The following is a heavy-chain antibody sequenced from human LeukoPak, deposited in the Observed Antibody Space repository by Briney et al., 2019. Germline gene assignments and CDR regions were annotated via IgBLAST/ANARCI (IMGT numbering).Heavy chain of an antibody. CDR2: IYHSGST. J-gene: IGHJ4*02. D-gene: IGHD1-1*01. Sequence: SETLSLTCTVSGYSISSGYYWGWIRQAPGKGLEWIGSIYHSGSTYYNPSLKSRVTISVDTSKNQFSLKLSSVTAADTAVYYCARATAGTTLFEGIDYWGQGILVTVSS. CDR3: ARATAGTTLFEGIDY. CDR1: GYSISSGYY. V-gene: IGHV4-38-2*02.